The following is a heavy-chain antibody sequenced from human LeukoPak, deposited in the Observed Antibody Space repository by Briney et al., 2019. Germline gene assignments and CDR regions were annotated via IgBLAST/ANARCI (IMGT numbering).Heavy chain of an antibody. V-gene: IGHV1-69*04. CDR3: ARDASVGQWLVQVY. D-gene: IGHD6-19*01. J-gene: IGHJ4*02. CDR1: GGTFSSYA. Sequence: GASVKVSCEASGGTFSSYAISWVRQAPGQGLEWMGRIIPILGIANYAQKFQGRVTITADKSTSTAYMELSSLRSEDTAVYYCARDASVGQWLVQVYWGQGTLVTVSS. CDR2: IIPILGIA.